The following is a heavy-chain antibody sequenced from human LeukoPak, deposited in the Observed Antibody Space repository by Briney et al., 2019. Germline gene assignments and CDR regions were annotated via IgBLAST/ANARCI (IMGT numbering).Heavy chain of an antibody. D-gene: IGHD5-12*01. CDR1: VDTFTSYY. Sequence: ASVKGSCKTSVDTFTSYYMHWVRQAPGQGGEWMGIINPSGGSTSYAQKFQGRVTMTRDTSTSTVYMELSSLRSEDTAVYYCARGEGVATIKLDYWGQGTLVTVSS. CDR3: ARGEGVATIKLDY. V-gene: IGHV1-46*01. J-gene: IGHJ4*02. CDR2: INPSGGST.